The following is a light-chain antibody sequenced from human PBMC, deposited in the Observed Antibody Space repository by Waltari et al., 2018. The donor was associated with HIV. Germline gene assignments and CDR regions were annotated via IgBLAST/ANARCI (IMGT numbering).Light chain of an antibody. CDR2: GAS. CDR1: QSVTSGL. V-gene: IGKV3-20*01. Sequence: IVLTQSPGTLSLSPGDRATLSCRASQSVTSGLLAWYQQKRGQAPRLLISGASSRAPGIPDRFSGGGSGTDFTLTISRLEPEDFAVYYCQQYGSSPYTFGQGTKLEIK. CDR3: QQYGSSPYT. J-gene: IGKJ2*01.